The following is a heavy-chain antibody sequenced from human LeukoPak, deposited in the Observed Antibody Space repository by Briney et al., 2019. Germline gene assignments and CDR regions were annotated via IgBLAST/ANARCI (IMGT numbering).Heavy chain of an antibody. CDR3: VRERSNTQAMAMGASWLDP. CDR2: IDPGSDRT. J-gene: IGHJ5*02. D-gene: IGHD5-18*01. V-gene: IGHV1-46*01. Sequence: ASVTVSCRASGNTLTYMQWVRQAPGQGLEWMGVIDPGSDRTSYSQKFQGRVTMTRDTSTNTVYMELSSLRSEDTAIYYCVRERSNTQAMAMGASWLDPWGQGSLVTVSS. CDR1: GNTLTY.